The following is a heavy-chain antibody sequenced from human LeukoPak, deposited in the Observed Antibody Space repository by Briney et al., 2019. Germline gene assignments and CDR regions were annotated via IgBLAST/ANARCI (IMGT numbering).Heavy chain of an antibody. CDR2: LSGSGITT. J-gene: IGHJ4*01. CDR3: AKGIYSSGWSYFDY. D-gene: IGHD6-19*01. V-gene: IGHV3-23*01. Sequence: PGGSLRLSCAASGFTFSNSAMSWVRQAPGKGLEWVSTLSGSGITTYYADSVKGRFTISRDNYKNTLYLHMNSLRGEDTAVYYCAKGIYSSGWSYFDYWGHGTLVTVSS. CDR1: GFTFSNSA.